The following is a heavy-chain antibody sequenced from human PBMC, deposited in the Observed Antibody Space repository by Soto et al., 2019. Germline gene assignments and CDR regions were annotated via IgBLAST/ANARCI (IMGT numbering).Heavy chain of an antibody. CDR3: ARDRGVAPPVAGNTNYYYSMDV. CDR2: ISAFNGNT. CDR1: GYSFTNYG. Sequence: QDQLVQSGSEVKKPGASVTVSCKASGYSFTNYGVTWVRQAPGQGLEWIGWISAFNGNTHYAQKLQGRVTMTTDASTSTAYMELRRLMSDDTAVYYCARDRGVAPPVAGNTNYYYSMDVLGKGTTVTVSS. V-gene: IGHV1-18*01. J-gene: IGHJ6*03. D-gene: IGHD6-19*01.